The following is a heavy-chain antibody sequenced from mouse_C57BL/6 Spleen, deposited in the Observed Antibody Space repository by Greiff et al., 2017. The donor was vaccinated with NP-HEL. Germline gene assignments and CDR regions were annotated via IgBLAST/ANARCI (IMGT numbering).Heavy chain of an antibody. J-gene: IGHJ1*03. D-gene: IGHD2-5*01. CDR2: IHPNSGST. Sequence: QVQLQQPGAELVKPGASVKLSCKASGYTFTSYWMHWVKQRPGQGLEWIGMIHPNSGSTNYNEKFKSKATLTVDKSSSTAYMQLSSLTSEDSAVYYCARSYYSNSGYFDVWGTGTTVTVSS. CDR1: GYTFTSYW. CDR3: ARSYYSNSGYFDV. V-gene: IGHV1-64*01.